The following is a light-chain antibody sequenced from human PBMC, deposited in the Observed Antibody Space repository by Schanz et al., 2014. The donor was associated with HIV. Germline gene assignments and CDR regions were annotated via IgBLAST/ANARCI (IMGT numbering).Light chain of an antibody. CDR2: EVS. V-gene: IGLV2-8*01. CDR1: SSDVAGYNF. J-gene: IGLJ1*01. CDR3: SSYAGSNNV. Sequence: QSALTQPPSASGSPGQSVTISCTGASSDVAGYNFLSWYQQHPGKAPKLMIYEVSKRPSGVPDRFSGSKSGNTASLTVSGLQAEDEADYYCSSYAGSNNVFGTGTKLTVL.